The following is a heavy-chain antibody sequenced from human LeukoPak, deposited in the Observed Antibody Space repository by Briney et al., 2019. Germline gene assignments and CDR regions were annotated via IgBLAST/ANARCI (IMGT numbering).Heavy chain of an antibody. CDR1: GFTFSSDF. Sequence: PGGSLRLSCVASGFTFSSDFMHWLRQAPGEGLMWVSQISVDETYTNYADSVKGRFTISRDNSKNTLYLQMNSLRAEEKAVYYCAKGGYCSGGSCYSHSKLDYWGQGTMVTVSS. D-gene: IGHD2-15*01. V-gene: IGHV3-74*01. CDR3: AKGGYCSGGSCYSHSKLDY. CDR2: ISVDETYT. J-gene: IGHJ4*02.